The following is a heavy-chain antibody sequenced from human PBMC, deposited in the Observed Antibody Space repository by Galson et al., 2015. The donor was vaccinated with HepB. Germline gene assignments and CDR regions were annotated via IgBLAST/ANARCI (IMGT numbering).Heavy chain of an antibody. V-gene: IGHV3-23*01. D-gene: IGHD5-24*01. J-gene: IGHJ6*03. CDR3: AKGRSAVSDYYYYYMDV. CDR2: VRGSGDTT. CDR1: GFTFRNYA. Sequence: SLRLSCAASGFTFRNYAMSWVRQAPGKGLEWVSAVRGSGDTTYYADSVKGRFTISRDNSKNTLYLQMNSLRADDTAVYYCAKGRSAVSDYYYYYMDVWGKGTTVTISS.